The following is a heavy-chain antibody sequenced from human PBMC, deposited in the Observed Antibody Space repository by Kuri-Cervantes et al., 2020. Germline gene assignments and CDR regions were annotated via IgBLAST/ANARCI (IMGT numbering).Heavy chain of an antibody. V-gene: IGHV3-73*01. CDR3: TRRGGLGYCTNGVCPPFDY. J-gene: IGHJ4*02. CDR1: GFTFSGSA. D-gene: IGHD2-8*01. CDR2: IRSKANSYAT. Sequence: GESLKISCAASGFTFSGSAMHWVRQASGKGLEWVGRIRSKANSYATAYAASVKGRFTISRDDSKNTAYLQMNSLKTEDTAVYYCTRRGGLGYCTNGVCPPFDYWGQGTLVTVSS.